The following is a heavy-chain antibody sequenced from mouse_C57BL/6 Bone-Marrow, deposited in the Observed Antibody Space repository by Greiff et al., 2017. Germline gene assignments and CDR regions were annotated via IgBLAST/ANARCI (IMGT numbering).Heavy chain of an antibody. CDR2: IDPNSGGT. Sequence: QVQLQQPGAELVKPGASVKLSCKASGYTFTSYWMHWVKQRPGRGLERIGRIDPNSGGTKYNEKFKSKATLTVDKPSSTAYMQLSSLTSEDSAVYYCARWGTFYAMDYWGQGTSVTVSS. CDR3: ARWGTFYAMDY. J-gene: IGHJ4*01. D-gene: IGHD3-3*01. V-gene: IGHV1-72*01. CDR1: GYTFTSYW.